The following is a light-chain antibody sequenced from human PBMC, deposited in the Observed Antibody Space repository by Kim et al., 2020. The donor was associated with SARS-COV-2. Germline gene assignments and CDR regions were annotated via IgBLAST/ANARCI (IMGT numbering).Light chain of an antibody. CDR3: QQYNTFSPVT. V-gene: IGKV1-5*03. Sequence: ASVGDTVTITCWASQSISPWLAWYQQKPGRAPKLLIYKASTLESGVPSRFSGSGSRSEFTLTISSLQPDDVATYYCQQYNTFSPVTFGQGTKLEIK. J-gene: IGKJ2*01. CDR1: QSISPW. CDR2: KAS.